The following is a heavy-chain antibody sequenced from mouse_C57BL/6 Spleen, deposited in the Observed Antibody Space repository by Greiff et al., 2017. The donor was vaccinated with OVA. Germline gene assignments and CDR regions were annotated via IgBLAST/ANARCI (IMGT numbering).Heavy chain of an antibody. CDR3: ARSFYYGTHWYFDV. D-gene: IGHD1-1*01. V-gene: IGHV1-52*01. CDR1: GYTFTSYW. CDR2: IDPSDSET. J-gene: IGHJ1*03. Sequence: VQLQQPGAELVRPGSSVKLSCKASGYTFTSYWMHWVKQRPIQGLEWIGNIDPSDSETHYNQKFKDKATLTVDKSSSTAYMQLSSLTSEDSAVYYCARSFYYGTHWYFDVWGTGTTVTVSS.